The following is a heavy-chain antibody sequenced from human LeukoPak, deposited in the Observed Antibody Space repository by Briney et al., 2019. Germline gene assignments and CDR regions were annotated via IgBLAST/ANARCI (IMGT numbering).Heavy chain of an antibody. CDR2: ISSGAHNI. CDR1: GFTFSGYE. D-gene: IGHD3-10*02. CDR3: AELGITMIGGV. V-gene: IGHV3-48*03. J-gene: IGHJ6*04. Sequence: SGGSLRLSCAASGFTFSGYEMNWVRQAPGKGLEWVSFISSGAHNISYADSVKGRFTISRDNAKNSLYLQMNSLRAEDTAVYYCAELGITMIGGVWGKGTTVTISS.